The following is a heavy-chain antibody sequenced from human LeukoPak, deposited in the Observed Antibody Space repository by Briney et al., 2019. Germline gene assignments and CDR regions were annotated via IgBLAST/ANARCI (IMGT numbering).Heavy chain of an antibody. CDR1: GFTFNNYG. Sequence: GGSLRLSCAASGFTFNNYGMHWVRQAPGKGLEWVAVITYDGNNKYDADSVKGRFTISRDNSRNTLYLQMNSLRVEDTAVYYCAKETRQSGYPVLRSWGQGTLVTVSS. CDR2: ITYDGNNK. CDR3: AKETRQSGYPVLRS. V-gene: IGHV3-30-3*01. J-gene: IGHJ5*02. D-gene: IGHD5-12*01.